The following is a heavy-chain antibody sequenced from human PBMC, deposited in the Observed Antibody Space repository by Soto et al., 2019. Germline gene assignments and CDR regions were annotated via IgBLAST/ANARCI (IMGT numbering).Heavy chain of an antibody. CDR3: ARQTWLPTIRKLTDFDY. CDR1: GGSISSSSYY. CDR2: IYYSGST. V-gene: IGHV4-39*01. D-gene: IGHD3-22*01. J-gene: IGHJ4*02. Sequence: PSETLSLTCTVSGGSISSSSYYWGWIRQPPGKGLEWIGSIYYSGSTYYNPSLKSRVTISVDTSKNQFSLKLSSVTAADTAVYYCARQTWLPTIRKLTDFDYWGQGTLVTVSS.